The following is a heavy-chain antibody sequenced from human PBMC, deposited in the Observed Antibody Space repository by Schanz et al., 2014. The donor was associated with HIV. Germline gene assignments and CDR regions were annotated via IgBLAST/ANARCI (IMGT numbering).Heavy chain of an antibody. D-gene: IGHD1-26*01. Sequence: EVQLLESGGGLVQPGGSLRISCVASGFSFLRYEMSWVRQAPGKGLEWLSTLSGSGDRTYYADSVKGRFTISRDNSKNTVYLLMSGLRAEDTAVYYCANQRYSGTYRPFDYWGRGTLVTVSS. CDR1: GFSFLRYE. J-gene: IGHJ4*02. V-gene: IGHV3-23*01. CDR2: LSGSGDRT. CDR3: ANQRYSGTYRPFDY.